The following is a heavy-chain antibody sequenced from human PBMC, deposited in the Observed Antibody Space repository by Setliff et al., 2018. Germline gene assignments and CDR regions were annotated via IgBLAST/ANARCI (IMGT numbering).Heavy chain of an antibody. CDR3: ARGLIRGAPNWFDP. CDR2: INSGGSLI. V-gene: IGHV3-48*03. CDR1: GFTFSNYE. Sequence: PGGSLRLSCAASGFTFSNYEMNWVRQAPGKGLEWVSYINSGGSLIYYADSVKGRFTISRDNAKSSLYLQMNSLRAEDTAVYYCARGLIRGAPNWFDPWGQGTLVTVSS. D-gene: IGHD3-10*01. J-gene: IGHJ5*02.